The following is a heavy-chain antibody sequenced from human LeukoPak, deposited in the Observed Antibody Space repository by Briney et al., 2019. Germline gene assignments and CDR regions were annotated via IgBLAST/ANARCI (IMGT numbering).Heavy chain of an antibody. CDR3: ASRPEALKEYSSPGHYYYYMDV. CDR2: ISSSGSTI. J-gene: IGHJ6*03. Sequence: GGSLRLSCAASGFTLSSYRVNWVRQAPGKGLEWVSHISSSGSTIYYADSVKGRFTISRDNSKNTLYLQMNSLRAEDTAVYYCASRPEALKEYSSPGHYYYYMDVWGKGTTVTVSS. V-gene: IGHV3-48*01. CDR1: GFTLSSYR. D-gene: IGHD6-6*01.